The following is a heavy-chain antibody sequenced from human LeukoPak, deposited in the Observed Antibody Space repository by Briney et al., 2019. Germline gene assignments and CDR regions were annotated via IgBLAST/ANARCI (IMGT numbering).Heavy chain of an antibody. CDR2: ISSSGSTI. CDR3: ARSISMVRGVIMGMDV. D-gene: IGHD3-10*01. V-gene: IGHV3-48*04. J-gene: IGHJ6*02. Sequence: GGSLRLSCAVSGITLSNYGMSWVRQAPGKGLEWVSYISSSGSTIYYADSVKGRFTISRDNAKNSLYLQMNSLRAEDTAVYYCARSISMVRGVIMGMDVWGQGTTVTVSS. CDR1: GITLSNYG.